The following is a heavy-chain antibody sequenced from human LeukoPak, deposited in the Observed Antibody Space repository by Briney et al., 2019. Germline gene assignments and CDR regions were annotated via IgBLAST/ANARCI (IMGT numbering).Heavy chain of an antibody. CDR3: AKEGYYNSGSYYNPLDY. Sequence: GGSLRLSCAASGFTFSSYAMTWVRQAPGKGLEWVSMISGSGGSTYYADSVKGRFTISGDNSKNTLYLQMKSLRAEDTAVFYCAKEGYYNSGSYYNPLDYWGQGTLVTVSS. D-gene: IGHD3-10*01. CDR2: ISGSGGST. V-gene: IGHV3-23*01. CDR1: GFTFSSYA. J-gene: IGHJ4*02.